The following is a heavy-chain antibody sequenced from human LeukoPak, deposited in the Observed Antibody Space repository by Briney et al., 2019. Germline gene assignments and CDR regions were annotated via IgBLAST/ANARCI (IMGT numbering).Heavy chain of an antibody. J-gene: IGHJ4*02. CDR1: GGSVSSAGYY. CDR2: IYYSGST. Sequence: PSETLSLTCTVSGGSVSSAGYYWSWIRQPPGKGLEWIGYIYYSGSTNYNPSLKSRVTISVDTSKNQFSLKLSSVTAADTAVYYCARLLIVDTAMVGSRYFDYWGQGTLVTVSS. V-gene: IGHV4-61*08. D-gene: IGHD5-18*01. CDR3: ARLLIVDTAMVGSRYFDY.